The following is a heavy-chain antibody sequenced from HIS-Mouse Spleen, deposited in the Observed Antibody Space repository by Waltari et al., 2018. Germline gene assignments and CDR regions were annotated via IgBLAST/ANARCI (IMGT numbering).Heavy chain of an antibody. J-gene: IGHJ2*01. CDR2: IYYRGRT. Sequence: QLQLQESGPGLVKPSETLSLTCTVSGGSISSSSYYWGWIRQPPGKGLEGIGSIYYRGRTYYNPSLKSRVTISVDTSKNQFSLKRSSVTAADTAVYYCAREIPYSSSWYDWYFDLWGRGTLVTVSS. CDR3: AREIPYSSSWYDWYFDL. V-gene: IGHV4-39*07. D-gene: IGHD6-13*01. CDR1: GGSISSSSYY.